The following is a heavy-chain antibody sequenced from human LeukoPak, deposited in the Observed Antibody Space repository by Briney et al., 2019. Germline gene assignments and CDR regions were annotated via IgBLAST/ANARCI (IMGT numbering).Heavy chain of an antibody. V-gene: IGHV6-1*01. D-gene: IGHD6-19*01. CDR1: GDSVSSNSAA. CDR2: TYYRSKWYN. J-gene: IGHJ4*02. CDR3: ARSIGVAPTLGYLDY. Sequence: SQTLSLTFAISGDSVSSNSAAWNWIRQSPSRGLEWLGRTYYRSKWYNDYAVSVHSRITINPDTSKNEFSLQLNSVTPEDTAVYYCARSIGVAPTLGYLDYWGQGTLVTVSS.